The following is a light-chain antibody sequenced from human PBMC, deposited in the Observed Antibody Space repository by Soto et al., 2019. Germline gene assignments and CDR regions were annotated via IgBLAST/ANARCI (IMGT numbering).Light chain of an antibody. CDR1: QSVSNN. V-gene: IGKV3-15*01. J-gene: IGKJ1*01. CDR2: GAS. CDR3: QQYNNWPPWT. Sequence: EIVMTQSPATLSVSPGERATLSCRASQSVSNNLAWYQHKPGQAPSLLIYGASTRATGIPARFSGGGSGTEFTLTISSLQSEDFAVYYCQQYNNWPPWTFGQGTKVEIK.